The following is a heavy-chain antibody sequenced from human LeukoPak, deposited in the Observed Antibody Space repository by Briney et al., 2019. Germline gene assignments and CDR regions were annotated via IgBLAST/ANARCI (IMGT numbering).Heavy chain of an antibody. CDR1: GYTFTSYG. J-gene: IGHJ4*02. CDR2: IIPIFGTA. D-gene: IGHD2-21*02. V-gene: IGHV1-69*13. CDR3: ARVQYCGGDCYSDD. Sequence: GASVKVSCKASGYTFTSYGISWVRQAPGQGLEWMGGIIPIFGTANYAQKFQGRVTITADESTSTAYMELSSLRSEDTAVYYCARVQYCGGDCYSDDWGQGTLVTVSS.